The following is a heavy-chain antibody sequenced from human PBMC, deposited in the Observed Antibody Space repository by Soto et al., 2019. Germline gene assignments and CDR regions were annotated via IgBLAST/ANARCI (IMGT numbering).Heavy chain of an antibody. CDR2: ISWNSGSI. Sequence: EVQLVESGGGLVQPGRSLRLSCAASGFTFDDYAMHWVRQAPGKGLEWVSGISWNSGSIGYADSVKGRFTISRDNAKNSLYLQMNSLRAEDTALYYCAKDLKSGYSSGWEFDYWGQGTLVTVSS. J-gene: IGHJ4*02. V-gene: IGHV3-9*01. CDR3: AKDLKSGYSSGWEFDY. CDR1: GFTFDDYA. D-gene: IGHD6-19*01.